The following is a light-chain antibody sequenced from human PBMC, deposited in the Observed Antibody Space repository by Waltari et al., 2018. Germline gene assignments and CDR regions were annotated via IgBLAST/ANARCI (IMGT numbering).Light chain of an antibody. CDR1: ESITTNF. V-gene: IGKV3-20*01. Sequence: EIVLTQSPVTLSLSPGERATLSCRANESITTNFIAWYQQKPGQAPRLLIHGASIRATGISDFFSGSGSGTDFTLTISRLEPEDFAVYYCQHYGRSAITFGQGTRLDIK. CDR2: GAS. CDR3: QHYGRSAIT. J-gene: IGKJ5*01.